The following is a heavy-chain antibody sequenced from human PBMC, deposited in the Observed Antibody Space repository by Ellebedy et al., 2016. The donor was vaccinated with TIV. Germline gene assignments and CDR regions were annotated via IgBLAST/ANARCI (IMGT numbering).Heavy chain of an antibody. CDR2: ISGRGDII. J-gene: IGHJ4*02. D-gene: IGHD2-21*02. Sequence: PGGSLRLSCAVSGFTFSTCSMSWVRQAPGKGLEWVSAISGRGDIIKYADSVKGRFTISRDNSKNTLYLQMDTLGAEETAVYYCAKRPGVTADFYFDSWGQGALVTVYS. V-gene: IGHV3-23*01. CDR3: AKRPGVTADFYFDS. CDR1: GFTFSTCS.